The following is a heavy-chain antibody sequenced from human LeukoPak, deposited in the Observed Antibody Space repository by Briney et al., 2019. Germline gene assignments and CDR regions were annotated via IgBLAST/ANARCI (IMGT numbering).Heavy chain of an antibody. J-gene: IGHJ3*02. CDR2: IKQDGSER. Sequence: GGSLRLSCAASGFTLSSYSMNWVRQAPGKGLEWVANIKQDGSERYYVDSVKGRFTISRDNAKNSLYLQMNSLRAEDTAVYYCARDGVAVAGRGDAFDIWGQGTMVTVSS. D-gene: IGHD6-19*01. CDR1: GFTLSSYS. V-gene: IGHV3-7*01. CDR3: ARDGVAVAGRGDAFDI.